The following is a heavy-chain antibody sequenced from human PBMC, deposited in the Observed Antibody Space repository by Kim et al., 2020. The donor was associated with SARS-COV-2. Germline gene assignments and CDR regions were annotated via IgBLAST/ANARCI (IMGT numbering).Heavy chain of an antibody. D-gene: IGHD3-10*01. J-gene: IGHJ4*02. CDR2: IKEDGSEK. CDR3: VGVTSFQSGRFYLDY. Sequence: GGSLRLSCAASGFTFRSNWMSWVRQAPGKGLEWVGNIKEDGSEKNYVDSVKGRFTISRDNAKSSLYLQLNSLRVEDTAVYYCVGVTSFQSGRFYLDYWGQGTLVTVSS. CDR1: GFTFRSNW. V-gene: IGHV3-7*01.